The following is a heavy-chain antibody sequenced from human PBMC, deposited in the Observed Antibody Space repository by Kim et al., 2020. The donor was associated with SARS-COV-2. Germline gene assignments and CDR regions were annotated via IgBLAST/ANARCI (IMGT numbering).Heavy chain of an antibody. CDR2: T. J-gene: IGHJ4*02. Sequence: TYYGASWTGRFPISRGNDKNALFLQMNSLGAEDTAVYYCARGPNYSPFDYWGQGTLVTVSS. CDR3: ARGPNYSPFDY. D-gene: IGHD4-4*01. V-gene: IGHV3-48*03.